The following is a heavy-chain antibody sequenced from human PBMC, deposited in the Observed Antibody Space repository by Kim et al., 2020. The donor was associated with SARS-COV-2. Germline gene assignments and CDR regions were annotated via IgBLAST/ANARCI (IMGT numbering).Heavy chain of an antibody. V-gene: IGHV7-4-1*02. J-gene: IGHJ6*02. D-gene: IGHD6-13*01. CDR2: INTNTGNP. Sequence: ASVKVSCKASGYTFTSYAMNWVRQAPGQGLEWMGWINTNTGNPTYAQGFTGRFVFSLDTSVSTAYLQISSLKAEDTAVYYCARDLSSSWYLYYGMDVWGQGTTVTVSS. CDR1: GYTFTSYA. CDR3: ARDLSSSWYLYYGMDV.